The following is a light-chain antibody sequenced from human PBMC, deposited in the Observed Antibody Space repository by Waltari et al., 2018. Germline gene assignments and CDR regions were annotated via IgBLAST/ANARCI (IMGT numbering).Light chain of an antibody. CDR3: QHYSDWPPWT. V-gene: IGKV3-15*01. CDR1: QNVYSS. J-gene: IGKJ1*01. CDR2: AAS. Sequence: DIVMTQSPAVLYLSPGERATLSCTASQNVYSSLAWYQQRRGQAPRPLIRAASTRATGVPARFSSTVSGTEFTLTISSLQSEDFAVYYCQHYSDWPPWTFGQGTRVE.